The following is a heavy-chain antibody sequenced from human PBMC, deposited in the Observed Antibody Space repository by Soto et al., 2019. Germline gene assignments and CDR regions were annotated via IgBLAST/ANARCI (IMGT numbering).Heavy chain of an antibody. Sequence: SETLSLTCSVSGGSISSGGYYWSWIRQHPGKGLEWIGYIYYSGSTYYNPSLKSRVTISVDTSKNQFSLKLSSVTAADTAVYYCARVETDIVVVPAALGAFDIWGQGTMVTVSS. CDR2: IYYSGST. CDR1: GGSISSGGYY. D-gene: IGHD2-2*01. J-gene: IGHJ3*02. CDR3: ARVETDIVVVPAALGAFDI. V-gene: IGHV4-31*03.